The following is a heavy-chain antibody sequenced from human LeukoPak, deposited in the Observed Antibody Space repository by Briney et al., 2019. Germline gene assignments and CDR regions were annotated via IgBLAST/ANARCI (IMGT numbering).Heavy chain of an antibody. Sequence: GGSLRLSCGASVFSFSSYVMSWVCQDPGKGLEWGSDILGSGGNTYYADSVKGRFTISRDNSKNKLYLQMNSLRAEDTALYYCAKAHINGDSYYYFDYWGQGTLVSVSS. D-gene: IGHD2-21*01. CDR3: AKAHINGDSYYYFDY. V-gene: IGHV3-23*01. CDR2: ILGSGGNT. CDR1: VFSFSSYV. J-gene: IGHJ4*02.